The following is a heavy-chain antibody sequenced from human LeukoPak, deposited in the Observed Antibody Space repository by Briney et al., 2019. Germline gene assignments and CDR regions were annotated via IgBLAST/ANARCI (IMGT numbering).Heavy chain of an antibody. V-gene: IGHV4-31*03. D-gene: IGHD3-10*01. CDR3: ARDRYSYGFGELSPGVFDY. Sequence: SETLSLTCTVSGGSIISGGYYWSWIRQHPGKGLEWIGYIYYSGSTYYNPSLKSRVTISVDTSKNQFSLKLSSVTAADTAVYYCARDRYSYGFGELSPGVFDYWGQGTLVTVSS. CDR1: GGSIISGGYY. CDR2: IYYSGST. J-gene: IGHJ4*02.